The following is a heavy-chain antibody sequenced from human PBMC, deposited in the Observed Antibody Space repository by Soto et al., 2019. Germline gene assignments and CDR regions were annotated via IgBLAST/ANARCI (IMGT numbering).Heavy chain of an antibody. CDR3: ATARIVVVTAPSSYDYGMDV. J-gene: IGHJ6*02. CDR1: GYTLTELA. D-gene: IGHD2-21*02. V-gene: IGHV1-24*01. Sequence: ASVKASCKVSGYTLTELAMHWVRQAPGKGLEWMGGFDPEYGETIYAQKFQGRVTMTEDTSTDTAYMELSSLRSEDTAVYYCATARIVVVTAPSSYDYGMDVRAQGSRFT. CDR2: FDPEYGET.